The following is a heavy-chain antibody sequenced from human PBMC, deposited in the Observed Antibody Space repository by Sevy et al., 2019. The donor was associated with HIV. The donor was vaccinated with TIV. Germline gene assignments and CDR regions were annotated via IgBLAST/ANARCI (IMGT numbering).Heavy chain of an antibody. CDR3: ARDDATSYLPVS. CDR1: GFTFSDYT. Sequence: ESLKISCAASGFTFSDYTLNWVRQAPGKGLEWVSYISRSGTTRHYADSVRGRFTISSDDAMNSLYLQMSSLRDEDTAVYYCARDDATSYLPVSWGQGTLVTVSS. V-gene: IGHV3-48*02. D-gene: IGHD5-12*01. CDR2: ISRSGTTR. J-gene: IGHJ1*01.